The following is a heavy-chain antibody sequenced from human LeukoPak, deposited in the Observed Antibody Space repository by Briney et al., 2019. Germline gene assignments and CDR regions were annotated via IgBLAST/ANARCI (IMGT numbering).Heavy chain of an antibody. CDR1: GGSFSGYY. V-gene: IGHV4-34*01. CDR3: ARATYCSSTSCPGGWFDP. Sequence: PSETLSLTCAVYGGSFSGYYWSWIRQPPGKGLEWIGEINHSGSTNYNPSLKSRVTISVDTSKNQFSLKLSSVTAADTAVYYCARATYCSSTSCPGGWFDPWGQGTLVTVSS. J-gene: IGHJ5*02. D-gene: IGHD2-2*01. CDR2: INHSGST.